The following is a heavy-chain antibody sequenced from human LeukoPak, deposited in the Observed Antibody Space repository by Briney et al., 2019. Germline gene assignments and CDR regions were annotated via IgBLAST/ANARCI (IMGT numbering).Heavy chain of an antibody. CDR1: GYTFSSYG. Sequence: EASVKVSCKGSGYTFSSYGLSWVRQAPGQGLEWMGWINAYNGHANYAQKFQGRVTMTTDTSTSTAYMELRSLTSDDTAVYYCARGRGRGTTYYSFAYWGQGTLVTVSS. D-gene: IGHD3/OR15-3a*01. J-gene: IGHJ4*02. CDR3: ARGRGRGTTYYSFAY. V-gene: IGHV1-18*01. CDR2: INAYNGHA.